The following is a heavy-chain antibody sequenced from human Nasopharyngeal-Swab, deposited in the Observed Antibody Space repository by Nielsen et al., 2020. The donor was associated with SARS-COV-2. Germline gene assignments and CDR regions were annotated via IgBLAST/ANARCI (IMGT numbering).Heavy chain of an antibody. D-gene: IGHD3-22*01. CDR2: ITSGSAII. CDR3: ASAHRAYGDSGYYPLDY. V-gene: IGHV3-48*04. Sequence: GGSLRLSCAASGFNFNYYSMNWVRQAPGKGLEWISYITSGSAIIYDADSVKGRFPIPRDNARNLLYLQMNSLRAEDTAVYYCASAHRAYGDSGYYPLDYWCKGTLVTVSS. CDR1: GFNFNYYS. J-gene: IGHJ4*02.